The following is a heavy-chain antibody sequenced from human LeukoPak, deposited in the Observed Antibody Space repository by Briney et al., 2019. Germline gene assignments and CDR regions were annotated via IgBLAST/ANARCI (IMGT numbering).Heavy chain of an antibody. D-gene: IGHD3-22*01. Sequence: GGSLRLSCAASGFTFSSYGMHWVRQAPGKGLEWVAVIWYDGSNKYYADSVKGRFTISRDNSKNTLYLQMNSLRAEDTAVYYCAKEKGYYDSSGYFVYWGQGTLVTVSS. CDR1: GFTFSSYG. CDR2: IWYDGSNK. V-gene: IGHV3-33*06. J-gene: IGHJ4*02. CDR3: AKEKGYYDSSGYFVY.